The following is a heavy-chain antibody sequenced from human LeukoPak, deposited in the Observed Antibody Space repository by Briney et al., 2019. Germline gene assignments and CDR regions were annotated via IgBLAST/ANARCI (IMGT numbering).Heavy chain of an antibody. Sequence: SETLSLTCAVYGGSFSGYYWSWIRQPPGKGLGWIGEINHSGSTNYNPSLKSRVTISVDTSKNQFSLKLSSVTAADTAVYYCARHKHYYYYYMDVWGKGTTVTISS. J-gene: IGHJ6*03. V-gene: IGHV4-34*01. CDR2: INHSGST. CDR1: GGSFSGYY. CDR3: ARHKHYYYYYMDV.